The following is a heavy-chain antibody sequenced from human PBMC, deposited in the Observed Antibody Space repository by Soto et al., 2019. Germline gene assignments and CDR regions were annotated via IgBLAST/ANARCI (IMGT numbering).Heavy chain of an antibody. CDR2: ISYDGSNK. CDR3: ASDTDGYQAYYYYGMDV. J-gene: IGHJ6*02. CDR1: GFTFSSYA. Sequence: PGGSLRLSCAASGFTFSSYATHWVRQAPGKGLEWVAVISYDGSNKYYADSVEGRFTISRDNSKNTLYLQMNSLRAEDTAVYSCASDTDGYQAYYYYGMDVWGQGTTVTVSS. D-gene: IGHD5-12*01. V-gene: IGHV3-30-3*01.